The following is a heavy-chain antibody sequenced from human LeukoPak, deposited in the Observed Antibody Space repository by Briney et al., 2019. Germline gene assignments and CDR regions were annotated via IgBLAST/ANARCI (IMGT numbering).Heavy chain of an antibody. J-gene: IGHJ5*02. CDR3: ARDCSSASCYRSGFDP. D-gene: IGHD2-2*01. V-gene: IGHV3-74*01. CDR2: INGDGSST. Sequence: GGSLRLSCAASGFTFSSYWMHWVRQAPGKGLVWVSRINGDGSSTSYADSVKGRFTISRDNAKNTLYLQMNSLRAEDTAVYYCARDCSSASCYRSGFDPWGQGTLVTVSS. CDR1: GFTFSSYW.